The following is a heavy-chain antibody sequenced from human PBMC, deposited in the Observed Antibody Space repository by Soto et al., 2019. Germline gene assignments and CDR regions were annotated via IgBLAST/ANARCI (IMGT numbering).Heavy chain of an antibody. D-gene: IGHD2-2*01. CDR1: GGSISSGGYY. V-gene: IGHV4-31*03. CDR2: IYYSGST. Sequence: SETLSLTCTVSGGSISSGGYYWSWIRQHPGKGLEWIGYIYYSGSTYYNPSLKSRVTISVDTSKNQFSLKLSSVTAADTAVYYCASENSSTRGQETYYYYYMDVWGKGTTVTVSS. J-gene: IGHJ6*03. CDR3: ASENSSTRGQETYYYYYMDV.